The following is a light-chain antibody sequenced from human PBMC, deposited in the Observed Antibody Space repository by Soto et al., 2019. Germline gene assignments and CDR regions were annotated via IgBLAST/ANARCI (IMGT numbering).Light chain of an antibody. J-gene: IGLJ3*02. CDR2: EVN. Sequence: QSALTQPPSASGSPGQSVTISCTGTSSDVGDYNYVSWYQQHPGKAPKLIIYEVNKRPSGVPDRFSGSKSGNTASLTVSGLQAEDEADYYCSSYAGSNTFLFGGGTKATVL. CDR1: SSDVGDYNY. V-gene: IGLV2-8*01. CDR3: SSYAGSNTFL.